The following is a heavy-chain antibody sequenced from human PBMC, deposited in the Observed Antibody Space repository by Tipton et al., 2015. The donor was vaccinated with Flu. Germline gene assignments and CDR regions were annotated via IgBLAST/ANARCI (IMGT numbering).Heavy chain of an antibody. J-gene: IGHJ4*02. V-gene: IGHV4-59*04. CDR3: ARLPTRSYCPDY. Sequence: GLVKPSETLSLTCNVTNDSTTKYYWSWIRQPPGEGLEWIGNIHRAGNTYRDPSLKSRVTMSVDSSKNQFSLKLSSVSAADTAVYYCARLPTRSYCPDYWGQGTLVTVSS. CDR1: NDSTTKYY. D-gene: IGHD1-26*01. CDR2: IHRAGNT.